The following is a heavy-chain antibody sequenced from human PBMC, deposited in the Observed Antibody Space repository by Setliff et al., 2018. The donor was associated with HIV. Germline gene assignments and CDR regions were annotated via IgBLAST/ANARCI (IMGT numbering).Heavy chain of an antibody. J-gene: IGHJ4*02. CDR2: IYYNGNT. Sequence: SETLSLTCTVSGGSISSRYWSWIRQPPGKGLEWIGTIYYNGNTNYSPSLKSLVTISEDTSKKQVSLKLRSVTAADTAVYYCAGRFGLVQIFYFDYWGQGMLVTVSS. CDR3: AGRFGLVQIFYFDY. CDR1: GGSISSRY. V-gene: IGHV4-59*11. D-gene: IGHD2-15*01.